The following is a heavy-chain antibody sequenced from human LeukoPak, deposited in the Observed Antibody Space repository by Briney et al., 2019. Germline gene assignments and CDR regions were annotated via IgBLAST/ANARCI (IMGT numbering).Heavy chain of an antibody. V-gene: IGHV1-46*01. CDR3: ARKGPWFGELDY. CDR2: INPSGGST. Sequence: GASVKVSCKASGYTFTSYYMHWVRQAPGQGLEWMGIINPSGGSTSYAQKLQGRVTMTRDTSTSTVYMELSSLRSEDTAVYYCARKGPWFGELDYWGQGTLVTVSS. D-gene: IGHD3-10*01. J-gene: IGHJ4*02. CDR1: GYTFTSYY.